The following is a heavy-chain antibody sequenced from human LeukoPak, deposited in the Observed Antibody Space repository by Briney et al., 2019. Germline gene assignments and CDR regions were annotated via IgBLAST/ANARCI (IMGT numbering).Heavy chain of an antibody. V-gene: IGHV3-23*01. D-gene: IGHD6-19*01. CDR3: AKSPDVAGTGRFDY. J-gene: IGHJ4*02. CDR2: LSGSGGST. Sequence: AVSLRVSCVGSGFTFSSYAMNWHPPGPGKGLKWVSGLSGSGGSTYYADSVKGRFSISRDDSKNTLYLQMNSLRAEDTAVYYCAKSPDVAGTGRFDYWGQGTLVTVSS. CDR1: GFTFSSYA.